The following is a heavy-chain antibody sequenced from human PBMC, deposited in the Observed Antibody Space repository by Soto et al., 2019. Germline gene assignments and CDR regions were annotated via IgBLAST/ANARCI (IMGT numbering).Heavy chain of an antibody. CDR3: ARPLVAPVAGPYYYGMDV. J-gene: IGHJ6*02. V-gene: IGHV3-30*03. CDR2: ISYDGSNK. Sequence: LRLSCAASGFTFSSYGMHWVRQAPGKGLEWVAVISYDGSNKYYADSVKGRFTISRDNSKNTVYLQMNSLTAEDTAVYYCARPLVAPVAGPYYYGMDVWGQGTTVTVSS. CDR1: GFTFSSYG. D-gene: IGHD6-19*01.